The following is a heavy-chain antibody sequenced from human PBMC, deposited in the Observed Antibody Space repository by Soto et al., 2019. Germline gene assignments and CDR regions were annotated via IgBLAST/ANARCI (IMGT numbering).Heavy chain of an antibody. D-gene: IGHD1-26*01. CDR2: IGPESGAT. CDR3: GRGRSGQIVVFY. V-gene: IGHV1-2*02. Sequence: ASVKVSCKASGYTFTGHYIHWVRQAPQQGPEWMGEIGPESGATRYAQKFQGRVTMTMDTSITTVYMELKNLSPDDTAVYYCGRGRSGQIVVFYWGQGTPVTVSS. J-gene: IGHJ4*02. CDR1: GYTFTGHY.